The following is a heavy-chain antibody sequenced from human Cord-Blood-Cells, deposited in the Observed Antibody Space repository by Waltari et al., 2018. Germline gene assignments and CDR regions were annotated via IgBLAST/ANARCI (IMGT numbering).Heavy chain of an antibody. D-gene: IGHD2-15*01. V-gene: IGHV4-34*01. Sequence: QVQLQQWGAGLLKPSETLSLTCAVYGGSFSGYYWSLIRQPPGKGLEWIGEINHSGSTNYNPSLKSRVTISVDTSKNQFSLKLSSVTAADTAVYYCARAWTVVTAFDIWGQGTMVTVSS. CDR1: GGSFSGYY. CDR2: INHSGST. CDR3: ARAWTVVTAFDI. J-gene: IGHJ3*02.